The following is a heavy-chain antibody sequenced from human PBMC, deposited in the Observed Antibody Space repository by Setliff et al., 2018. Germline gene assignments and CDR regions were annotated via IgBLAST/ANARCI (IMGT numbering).Heavy chain of an antibody. CDR2: IYYSGST. Sequence: LSLTCTVYGGSFRDYYWGWIRQPPGKGLEWIGSIYYSGSTYYNPSLKSRVTISVDTSKNQFSLKLSSVTAADTAVYYCARVRIVATEMLYYFDYWGQGTLVTVSS. V-gene: IGHV4-39*07. CDR3: ARVRIVATEMLYYFDY. D-gene: IGHD5-12*01. J-gene: IGHJ4*02. CDR1: GGSFRDYY.